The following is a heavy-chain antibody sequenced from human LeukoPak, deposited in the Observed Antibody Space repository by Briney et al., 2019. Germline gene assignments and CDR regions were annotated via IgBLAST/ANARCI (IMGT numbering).Heavy chain of an antibody. CDR2: IYYSGST. V-gene: IGHV4-39*01. Sequence: PSETLSFTCTVSGGSTSSSSYYWGWMRQPPGRGLEWIGGIYYSGSTYYNPSLKSRVTISVDTSKNQFSLKLSSVTAADTAVYYCARREYGGTPGLYAFDIWGQGTMVTVSS. D-gene: IGHD4-23*01. CDR3: ARREYGGTPGLYAFDI. CDR1: GGSTSSSSYY. J-gene: IGHJ3*02.